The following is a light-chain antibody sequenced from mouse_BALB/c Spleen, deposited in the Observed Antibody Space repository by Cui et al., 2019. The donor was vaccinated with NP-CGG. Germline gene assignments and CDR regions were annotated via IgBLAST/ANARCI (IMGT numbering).Light chain of an antibody. CDR2: GTN. CDR1: TGAVTTSNY. V-gene: IGLV1*01. Sequence: QAVVTQVSAPTTSPGETVTLTCRSSTGAVTTSNYANWVQEKPDHLFTGLIGGTNNRAPGVPARFSGYLIGDKAALNITGAQTEDEAIYFCALWYSNHWVFGGGTKLTVL. J-gene: IGLJ1*01. CDR3: ALWYSNHWV.